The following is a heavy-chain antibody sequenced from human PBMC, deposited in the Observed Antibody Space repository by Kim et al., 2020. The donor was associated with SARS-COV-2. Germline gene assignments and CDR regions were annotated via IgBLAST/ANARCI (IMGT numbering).Heavy chain of an antibody. CDR3: AGDSPISGFDY. J-gene: IGHJ4*02. CDR2: T. D-gene: IGHD3-9*01. Sequence: TCHCPSLRSRVTMSVDTSNNQFSLKRSSVTAADTAVYYCAGDSPISGFDYWGQGTLVTVSS. V-gene: IGHV4-31*02.